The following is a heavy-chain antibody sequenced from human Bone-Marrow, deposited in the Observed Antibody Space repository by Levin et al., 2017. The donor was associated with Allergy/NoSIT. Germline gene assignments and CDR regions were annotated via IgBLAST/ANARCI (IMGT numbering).Heavy chain of an antibody. CDR2: IYHPGST. D-gene: IGHD1-26*01. V-gene: IGHV4-30-2*01. Sequence: SETLSLTCTVSGGSITNTAYSWTWIRQPPGKGLEWIGYIYHPGSTYYNPSLESRVTISADRSKNQFSLSLTSVTAADTAQYYCAREWRSAFDIWGQGAMVTVSS. CDR3: AREWRSAFDI. J-gene: IGHJ3*02. CDR1: GGSITNTAYS.